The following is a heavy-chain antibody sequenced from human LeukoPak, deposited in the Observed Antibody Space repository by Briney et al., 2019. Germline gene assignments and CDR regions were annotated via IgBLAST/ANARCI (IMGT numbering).Heavy chain of an antibody. V-gene: IGHV3-33*01. CDR2: IWYDGSNK. D-gene: IGHD4-17*01. CDR1: GFTFSSYG. J-gene: IGHJ3*02. Sequence: GGSLRLSCAASGFTFSSYGMHWVCQAPGKGLEWVAVIWYDGSNKYYADSVKGRFTISRDNSKNTLYLQMNSLRAEDTAVYYCARAGYGDYLDNIAFDIWGQGTMVTVSS. CDR3: ARAGYGDYLDNIAFDI.